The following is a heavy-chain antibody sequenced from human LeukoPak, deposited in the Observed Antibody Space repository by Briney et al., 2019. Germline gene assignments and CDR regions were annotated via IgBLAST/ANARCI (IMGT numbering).Heavy chain of an antibody. Sequence: SGGSLRLSCAASGFTFSSCSMNWVRQAPGKGLEWVSSISSSSSYIYYTDSVKGRFTISRDNAKNSLYLQMNSLRADDTAVYCCARTCASADCYPHYWGQGTLVTVSS. CDR2: ISSSSSYI. V-gene: IGHV3-21*01. CDR1: GFTFSSCS. CDR3: ARTCASADCYPHY. D-gene: IGHD2-21*02. J-gene: IGHJ4*02.